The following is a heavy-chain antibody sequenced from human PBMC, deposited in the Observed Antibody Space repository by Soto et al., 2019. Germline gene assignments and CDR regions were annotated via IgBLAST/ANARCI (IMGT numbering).Heavy chain of an antibody. D-gene: IGHD3-10*01. CDR1: GFTFSSYS. Sequence: GGSLRLSCAASGFTFSSYSMNWVRQAPGKGLEWVSYISSSSSTIYYANTVKGRFTISRDNAKNSLYLQMNSLRDEDTAVYYCARMDGLLWFGELFPPHYYYYGMDVWGQGTTVTVSS. CDR2: ISSSSSTI. CDR3: ARMDGLLWFGELFPPHYYYYGMDV. J-gene: IGHJ6*02. V-gene: IGHV3-48*02.